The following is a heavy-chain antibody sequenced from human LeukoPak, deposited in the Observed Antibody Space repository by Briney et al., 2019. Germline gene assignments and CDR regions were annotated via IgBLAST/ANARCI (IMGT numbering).Heavy chain of an antibody. D-gene: IGHD3-10*01. V-gene: IGHV3-48*02. J-gene: IGHJ4*02. CDR3: ARDHRFAFDY. Sequence: GGSLRLSCAASGFTFSHYSMNWVRQAPGKGREWVSYINIASSAAYYADSVKGRFTISRDIAKNSLFLQMNSLRDEDTAVYYCARDHRFAFDYWGRGTLVTVSS. CDR2: INIASSAA. CDR1: GFTFSHYS.